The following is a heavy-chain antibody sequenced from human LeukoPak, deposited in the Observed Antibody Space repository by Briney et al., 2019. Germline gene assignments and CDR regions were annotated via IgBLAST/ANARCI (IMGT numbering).Heavy chain of an antibody. D-gene: IGHD5-18*01. Sequence: PGGSLRLSCAASGFTFSSYAMSWVRQAPGKGLEWVSAISGSGGSTYYADSVKGRFTISRDNSKNTLYLQMNSLTSEDTAVYYCAKDLDTVMYPKYYFDYWGQGTLVTVSS. CDR2: ISGSGGST. CDR3: AKDLDTVMYPKYYFDY. CDR1: GFTFSSYA. J-gene: IGHJ4*02. V-gene: IGHV3-23*01.